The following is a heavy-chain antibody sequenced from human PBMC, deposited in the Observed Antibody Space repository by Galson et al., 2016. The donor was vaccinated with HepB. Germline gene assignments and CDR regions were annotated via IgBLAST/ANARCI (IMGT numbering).Heavy chain of an antibody. D-gene: IGHD1-26*01. Sequence: SETLSLTCTVSGDSISISGYYWGWIRQPPGKGLEWIGSIDHSGSTYYNPSLESRVTISIDTSKNQFSLKVNSVTAADTAVYYCARSGIQYFWFDPWGQGTLVTVSS. V-gene: IGHV4-39*01. CDR1: GDSISISGYY. J-gene: IGHJ5*02. CDR2: IDHSGST. CDR3: ARSGIQYFWFDP.